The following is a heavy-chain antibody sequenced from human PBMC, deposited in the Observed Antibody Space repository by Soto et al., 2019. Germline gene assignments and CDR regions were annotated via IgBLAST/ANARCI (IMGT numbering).Heavy chain of an antibody. J-gene: IGHJ5*02. CDR2: IIPIFGTA. CDR1: GGTFSSYA. V-gene: IGHV1-69*13. Sequence: ASVKVSCKASGGTFSSYASSWVRQAPGQGLEWMGGIIPIFGTANYAQKFQGRVTITADESTSTAYMELSSLRSEDTAVYYCARDPTTVTTFSWFDPWGQGTLVTVSS. CDR3: ARDPTTVTTFSWFDP. D-gene: IGHD4-4*01.